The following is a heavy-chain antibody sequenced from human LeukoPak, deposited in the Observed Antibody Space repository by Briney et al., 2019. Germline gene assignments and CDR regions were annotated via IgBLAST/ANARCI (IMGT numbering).Heavy chain of an antibody. D-gene: IGHD3-10*01. Sequence: ASVKVSCKASGFTFTSYDINWVRQASGQGLEWMGWMNPNNDNTGYAQKFQGRVTMTRDTSISTAYMELRGLRSEDTAVYYCVRDGEGVAISVNYWFDPWGQGTLVTVSS. V-gene: IGHV1-8*01. CDR3: VRDGEGVAISVNYWFDP. CDR2: MNPNNDNT. CDR1: GFTFTSYD. J-gene: IGHJ5*02.